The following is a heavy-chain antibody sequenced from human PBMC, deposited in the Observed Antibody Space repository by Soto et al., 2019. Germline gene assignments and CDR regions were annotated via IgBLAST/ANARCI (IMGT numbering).Heavy chain of an antibody. Sequence: GGSLRLSCAASGFTFSNYAMSWVRQTPGKGLEWVSGISGSGGSTYYADSVKGRFTISRDNSKNTLYLQMSSLRAEDTAVYYCAKDLPLEMVIGLFHYWGQGTLVTVSS. D-gene: IGHD2-21*01. CDR3: AKDLPLEMVIGLFHY. CDR1: GFTFSNYA. J-gene: IGHJ4*02. CDR2: ISGSGGST. V-gene: IGHV3-23*01.